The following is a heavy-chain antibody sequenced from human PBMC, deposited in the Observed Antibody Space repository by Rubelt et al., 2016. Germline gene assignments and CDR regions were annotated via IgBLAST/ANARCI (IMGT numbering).Heavy chain of an antibody. CDR3: ARAQRIRLLMVYAPTFDY. V-gene: IGHV1-3*01. CDR1: GYTFTSYA. Sequence: QVQLVQSGAEVKKPGASVKVSCKASGYTFTSYAMHWVRQAPGQRLEWMGWINAGNGNTKYSQKFQGRVTITRDTSASTAYMVLSSLRSEDTAVYYCARAQRIRLLMVYAPTFDYWGQGTLVTVSS. D-gene: IGHD2-8*01. CDR2: INAGNGNT. J-gene: IGHJ4*02.